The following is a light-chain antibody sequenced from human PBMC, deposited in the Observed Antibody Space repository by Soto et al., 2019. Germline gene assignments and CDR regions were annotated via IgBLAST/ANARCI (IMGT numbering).Light chain of an antibody. CDR1: HSVSSS. Sequence: VMTQSPAALSVSPGERATLSCRASHSVSSSLAWYQQKPGQAPRLLIYGASTRATGIPARFSGSGSGTEFTLTISSLQAEDFAVYYCQQYNNWPLTFGGGTKVDIK. V-gene: IGKV3D-15*01. CDR3: QQYNNWPLT. CDR2: GAS. J-gene: IGKJ4*01.